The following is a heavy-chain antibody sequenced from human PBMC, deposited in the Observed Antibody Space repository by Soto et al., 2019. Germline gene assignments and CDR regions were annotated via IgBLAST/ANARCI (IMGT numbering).Heavy chain of an antibody. CDR2: ISSGGTSI. CDR3: AACSPPAPYYWFCAMDV. CDR1: GFSISTYS. Sequence: EVQLVESGGGLVNPGGSLRLSCTASGFSISTYSLQWVRQVPGKGLEWVSYISSGGTSIYYANSVKGRFTICRDNADNSLFLQMNSLRDEDTGVYYCAACSPPAPYYWFCAMDVWGQGTTVSVSS. D-gene: IGHD2-8*01. V-gene: IGHV3-48*02. J-gene: IGHJ6*02.